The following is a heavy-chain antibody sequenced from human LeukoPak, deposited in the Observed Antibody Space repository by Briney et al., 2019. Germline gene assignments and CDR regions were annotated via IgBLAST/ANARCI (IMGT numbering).Heavy chain of an antibody. Sequence: PGGSLRLSCAASGFTFSSYGVHWVRQAPGMGLEWVAVISYDGSNKYYADSVKGRFTISRDNSKNTLYLQMNSLRAEDTAVYYCAKSKVGGHEYFQHWGQGTLVTVSS. J-gene: IGHJ1*01. V-gene: IGHV3-30*18. CDR1: GFTFSSYG. D-gene: IGHD2-2*01. CDR2: ISYDGSNK. CDR3: AKSKVGGHEYFQH.